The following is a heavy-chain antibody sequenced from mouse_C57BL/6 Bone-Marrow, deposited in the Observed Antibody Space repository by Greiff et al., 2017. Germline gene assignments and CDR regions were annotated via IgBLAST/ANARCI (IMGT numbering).Heavy chain of an antibody. V-gene: IGHV1-19*01. D-gene: IGHD2-5*01. CDR3: ARCYSNYTGGFDY. Sequence: VQLKESGPVLVKPGASVKMSCKASGYTFTDYYMNWVQQSHGKSLEWIGVINPYNGGTSYNQKFKGKATLTVDKSSSTAYMELNSLTSEDSAVYYAARCYSNYTGGFDYWGQGTTLTVSS. CDR1: GYTFTDYY. CDR2: INPYNGGT. J-gene: IGHJ2*01.